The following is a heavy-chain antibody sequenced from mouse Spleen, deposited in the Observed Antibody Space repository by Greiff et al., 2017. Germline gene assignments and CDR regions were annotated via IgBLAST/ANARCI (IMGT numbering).Heavy chain of an antibody. V-gene: IGHV14-3*02. CDR3: ARSFYDYYAMDY. Sequence: EVQLKESGAELVKPGASVKLSCTASGFNIKDTYMHWVKQRPEQGLEWIGRIDPANGNTKYDPKFQGKATITADTSSNTAYLQLSSLTSEDTAVYYCARSFYDYYAMDYWGQGTSVTVSS. CDR2: IDPANGNT. D-gene: IGHD2-3*01. J-gene: IGHJ4*01. CDR1: GFNIKDTY.